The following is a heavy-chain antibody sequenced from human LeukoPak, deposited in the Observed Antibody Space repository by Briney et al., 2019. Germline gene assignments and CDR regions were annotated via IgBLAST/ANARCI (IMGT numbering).Heavy chain of an antibody. Sequence: SETLSLTCTVSGGSISSYYWGWIRQPPGKGLEWIGYIYYSGSTNYNPSLKSRVTISVDTSKNQFSLKLSSVTAADTAVYYCARGAGTTGAFDIWGQGTMVTVSS. J-gene: IGHJ3*02. CDR3: ARGAGTTGAFDI. CDR1: GGSISSYY. D-gene: IGHD1-1*01. V-gene: IGHV4-59*01. CDR2: IYYSGST.